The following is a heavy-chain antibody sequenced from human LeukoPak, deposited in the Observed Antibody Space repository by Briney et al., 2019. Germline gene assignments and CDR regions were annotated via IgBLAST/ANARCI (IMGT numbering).Heavy chain of an antibody. CDR2: ISSSGNTI. D-gene: IGHD6-6*01. CDR1: GFTVSSYE. V-gene: IGHV3-48*03. Sequence: GGSLRLSCAASGFTVSSYEMNWDRQAPGKGLEWVSYISSSGNTIKYAVSVKGRFTISRDNAKNSLHLQMNSLRAEDTAVYYCARNIAVRSEAFDIWGQGTMVTVSS. CDR3: ARNIAVRSEAFDI. J-gene: IGHJ3*02.